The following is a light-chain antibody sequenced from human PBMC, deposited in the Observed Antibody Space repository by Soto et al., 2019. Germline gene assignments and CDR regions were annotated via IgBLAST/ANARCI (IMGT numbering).Light chain of an antibody. CDR3: QHYKNWPPIT. CDR2: GAS. J-gene: IGKJ5*01. Sequence: ESVLTQSPGTLSLSPGERATLSCRASQSVSSNYLAWYQQKPGQAPRLLIYGASTRASGIPDRFSGSGSGTEFTLTISSLQSEDFAVYYCQHYKNWPPITFGQGTRLEIK. V-gene: IGKV3D-15*01. CDR1: QSVSSN.